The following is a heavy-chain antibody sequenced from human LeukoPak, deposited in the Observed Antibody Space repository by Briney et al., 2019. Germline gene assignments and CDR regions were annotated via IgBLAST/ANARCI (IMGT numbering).Heavy chain of an antibody. Sequence: SETLSLTCTVSGGSISSSSYYWGWIRQPPGTGLEWIGSIYYSGSTYYNPSLKSRVTISVDTSKNQFSLKLSSVTAADTAVYYCARQRGSSTSCYGASCRNWFDPWGQGTLVTVSS. CDR3: ARQRGSSTSCYGASCRNWFDP. CDR1: GGSISSSSYY. J-gene: IGHJ5*02. CDR2: IYYSGST. V-gene: IGHV4-39*01. D-gene: IGHD2-2*01.